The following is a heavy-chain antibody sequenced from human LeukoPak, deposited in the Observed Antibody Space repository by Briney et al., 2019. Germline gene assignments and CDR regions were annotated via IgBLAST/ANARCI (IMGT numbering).Heavy chain of an antibody. D-gene: IGHD2-2*01. CDR3: TRDRGAMNDFDY. J-gene: IGHJ4*02. Sequence: GGSLRLSCTDSGFSFSSYAMHWVRQSPGKGIEWVAVTSNHGNDGFYADSVKGRFTISRGNSKKTLYLQMDSLRPEDTGVYYCTRDRGAMNDFDYWGQGTLVTVSS. CDR1: GFSFSSYA. V-gene: IGHV3-30*01. CDR2: TSNHGNDG.